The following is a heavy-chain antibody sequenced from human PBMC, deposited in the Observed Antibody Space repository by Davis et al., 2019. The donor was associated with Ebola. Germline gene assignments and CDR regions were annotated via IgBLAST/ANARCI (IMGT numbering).Heavy chain of an antibody. V-gene: IGHV3-21*01. CDR3: ARGGLWDY. CDR2: ITSSSTYI. D-gene: IGHD2-21*01. J-gene: IGHJ4*02. CDR1: GFTFSSYS. Sequence: GESLKISCAASGFTFSSYSMNWVRQAPGKGLEWVSSITSSSTYIYYADSVKGRFTISRDNAKNSLYLQMNSLRAEDTAVYYCARGGLWDYWGQGTPVTVSS.